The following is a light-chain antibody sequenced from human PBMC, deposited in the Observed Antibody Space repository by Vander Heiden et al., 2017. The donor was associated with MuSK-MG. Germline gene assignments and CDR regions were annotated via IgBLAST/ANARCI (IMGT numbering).Light chain of an antibody. CDR1: SSDVGGYEY. V-gene: IGLV2-8*01. CDR3: GSFAGSKNLL. CDR2: EVT. J-gene: IGLJ2*01. Sequence: QSALTQPPSASGSPGQSVTISCTGTSSDVGGYEYVSWYQPHPGKAPKLIIFEVTRRPSGVPDRFSGSKSGNTASLTVSGLQADDEADYYCGSFAGSKNLLFGGGTKLTVL.